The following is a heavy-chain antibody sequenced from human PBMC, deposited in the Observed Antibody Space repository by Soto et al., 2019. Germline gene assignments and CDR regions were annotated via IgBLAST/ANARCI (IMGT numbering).Heavy chain of an antibody. CDR1: GGSISSGDYY. J-gene: IGHJ5*02. Sequence: SETLSLTCTVSGGSISSGDYYWSWIRQPPGKGLEWIGYIYYSGSTYYNPSLKSRVTISVDTSKNQFSLKLSSVTAADTAVYYCARAHCSSTSYRLGWFDPWGQGTLVTVSS. CDR2: IYYSGST. V-gene: IGHV4-30-4*01. D-gene: IGHD2-2*01. CDR3: ARAHCSSTSYRLGWFDP.